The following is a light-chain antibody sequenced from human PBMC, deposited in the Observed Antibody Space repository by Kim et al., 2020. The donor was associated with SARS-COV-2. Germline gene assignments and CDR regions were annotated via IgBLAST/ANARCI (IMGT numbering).Light chain of an antibody. J-gene: IGLJ3*02. CDR1: SSNIGAGFD. V-gene: IGLV1-40*01. CDR2: GNT. CDR3: QSYDSSRTVL. Sequence: GQRVTIACTGSSSNIGAGFDVHWYQHLPGTAPKLPIYGNTNRPSGVPDRFSGSKSGTSASLAITGLQAEDEADYYCQSYDSSRTVLFGGGTKVTVL.